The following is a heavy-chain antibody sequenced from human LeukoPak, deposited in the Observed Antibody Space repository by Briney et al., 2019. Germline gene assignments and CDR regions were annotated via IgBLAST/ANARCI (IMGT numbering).Heavy chain of an antibody. J-gene: IGHJ5*02. D-gene: IGHD6-19*01. CDR1: GYTFTSYY. CDR2: INPSGGST. CDR3: APSPNSSGWSGGFDP. Sequence: GASVKVSCKASGYTFTSYYMHWVRQAPGQGLEWMGIINPSGGSTSYAQKFQGRVTMTRDTSTSTVYMELSSLRSEDTAVYYCAPSPNSSGWSGGFDPWGQGTLVTVSS. V-gene: IGHV1-46*01.